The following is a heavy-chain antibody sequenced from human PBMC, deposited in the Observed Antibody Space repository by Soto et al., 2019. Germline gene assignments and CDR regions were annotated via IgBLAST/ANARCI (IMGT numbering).Heavy chain of an antibody. D-gene: IGHD5-12*01. V-gene: IGHV3-23*01. CDR2: ISGSGGST. Sequence: PGGSLRLSCAASGFTFSSYAMSWVRQAPGKGLEWVSAISGSGGSTYYADSVKGRLTISRDNSKNTLYLQMNSLRAEDTAVYYCLKLRAGLRRLHSYCGQRTLVPGSA. CDR3: LKLRAGLRRLHSY. CDR1: GFTFSSYA. J-gene: IGHJ1*01.